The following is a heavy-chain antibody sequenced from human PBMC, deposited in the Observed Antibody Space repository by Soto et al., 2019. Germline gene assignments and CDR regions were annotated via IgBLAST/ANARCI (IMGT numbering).Heavy chain of an antibody. Sequence: SETLSLTCAVSGGSISSCGYSWSWIRQPPGKGLEWIGYIYHSGSTYYNPSLKSRVTISVDRSKNQFSLKLSSVTAADTAVYYCARGPFLYYYDSSGYYADWGNETLVTLSS. D-gene: IGHD3-22*01. J-gene: IGHJ4*01. CDR3: ARGPFLYYYDSSGYYAD. CDR2: IYHSGST. CDR1: GGSISSCGYS. V-gene: IGHV4-30-2*01.